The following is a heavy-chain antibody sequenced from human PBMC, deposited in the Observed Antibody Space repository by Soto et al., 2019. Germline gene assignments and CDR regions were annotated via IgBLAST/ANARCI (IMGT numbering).Heavy chain of an antibody. CDR1: GGSISSYY. J-gene: IGHJ4*02. CDR3: ARGGWKLFDY. V-gene: IGHV4-59*01. Sequence: QVQLQESGPGLVKPPETLSLTCTVSGGSISSYYWSWIRQPPGKGLEWIGYFYYSGSTNYNPSLKSRVTISVDTSKNQFSLKLSSVTAADTAVYYCARGGWKLFDYWGQGTLVTVSS. CDR2: FYYSGST. D-gene: IGHD6-19*01.